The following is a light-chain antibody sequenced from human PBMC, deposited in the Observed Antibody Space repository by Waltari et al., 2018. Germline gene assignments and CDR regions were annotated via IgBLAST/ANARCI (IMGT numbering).Light chain of an antibody. CDR3: QHYLRLPVA. CDR2: GVS. Sequence: EIVLTQSPDTLSLSPGERATLSCRASQSLNRPLAWYQQKPGQAPRLLIYGVSTRATGIPDRFSGSGSGADFSLTITRLEPEDFAVYYCQHYLRLPVAFGQGTKVDIK. V-gene: IGKV3-20*01. J-gene: IGKJ1*01. CDR1: QSLNRP.